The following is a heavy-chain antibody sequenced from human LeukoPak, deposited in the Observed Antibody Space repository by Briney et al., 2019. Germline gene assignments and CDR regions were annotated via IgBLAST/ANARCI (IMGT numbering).Heavy chain of an antibody. J-gene: IGHJ4*02. V-gene: IGHV3-23*01. CDR3: AKGIYYYDRGPPRGFDY. Sequence: PGGSLRLSCAASGFTFSSYAMSWVRQAPGKGLEWVSAISGSGGSTYYADSVKGRFTISRDNSKNTLYLQMNSLRAEDTAVYYCAKGIYYYDRGPPRGFDYWGQGTLVTVSS. CDR2: ISGSGGST. D-gene: IGHD3-22*01. CDR1: GFTFSSYA.